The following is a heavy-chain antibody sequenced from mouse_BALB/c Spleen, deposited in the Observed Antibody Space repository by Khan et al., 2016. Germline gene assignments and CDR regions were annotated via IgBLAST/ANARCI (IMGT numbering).Heavy chain of an antibody. CDR3: AREGVRRGFAY. CDR1: GFTFSDYY. J-gene: IGHJ3*01. Sequence: EVELVESGGGLVKPGGSLKLSCAASGFTFSDYYMYWVRQTPEKRLEWVATISDGGSYPSYPDSVKGRFTISRDTAKNNLYLQMSSLKSEDTAMYYCAREGVRRGFAYWGQGTLVTVSA. CDR2: ISDGGSYP. V-gene: IGHV5-4*02. D-gene: IGHD2-14*01.